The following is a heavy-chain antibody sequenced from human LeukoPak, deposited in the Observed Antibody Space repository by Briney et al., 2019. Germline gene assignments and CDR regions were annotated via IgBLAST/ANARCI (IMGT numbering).Heavy chain of an antibody. CDR1: GFTFSSYG. J-gene: IGHJ4*02. Sequence: PGRSLRLSCAGSGFTFSSYGMHWVRQAPGKGLEWVAVISYDGSNRYYADSVKGRCTISRDNSKNTVYLQMNSLRAEDTAVYYCAKDMDDDQDHFRFDYWGQGTPVTVSS. CDR2: ISYDGSNR. CDR3: AKDMDDDQDHFRFDY. D-gene: IGHD2-15*01. V-gene: IGHV3-30*18.